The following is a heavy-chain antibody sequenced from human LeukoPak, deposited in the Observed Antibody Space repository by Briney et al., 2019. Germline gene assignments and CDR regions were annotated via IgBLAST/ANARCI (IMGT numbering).Heavy chain of an antibody. J-gene: IGHJ4*02. V-gene: IGHV1-18*01. CDR3: ATIAAAGSRRDY. CDR1: GYTFTSYG. D-gene: IGHD6-13*01. CDR2: ISAYNGNT. Sequence: ASVKVSCKASGYTFTSYGISWVRQAPGQGLEWMGWISAYNGNTNYAQKFQGRVTITADKSASTAYMELSSLRSEDAAVYYCATIAAAGSRRDYWGQGTLVTVSS.